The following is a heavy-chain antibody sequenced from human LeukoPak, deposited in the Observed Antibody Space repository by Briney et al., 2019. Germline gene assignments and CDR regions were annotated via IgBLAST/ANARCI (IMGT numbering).Heavy chain of an antibody. D-gene: IGHD2-2*01. V-gene: IGHV3-30*02. CDR3: AKDRCSSSTCREAFEI. J-gene: IGHJ3*02. Sequence: PGESLRLSCAVSGFTFSRYGMHWIRQAPGKGMEWVAFIWYDGKNDQEYAESVKGRFTISRDNSKNTLYLQMNSLRTEDTAMYYCAKDRCSSSTCREAFEIWGQGTLVTVSS. CDR1: GFTFSRYG. CDR2: IWYDGKNDQ.